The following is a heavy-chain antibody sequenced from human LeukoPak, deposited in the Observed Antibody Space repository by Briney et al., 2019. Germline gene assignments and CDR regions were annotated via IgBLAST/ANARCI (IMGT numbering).Heavy chain of an antibody. CDR3: ARGRAAVAGLGEYFDY. CDR1: GFTFSSYS. J-gene: IGHJ4*02. Sequence: GGSLRLSCAASGFTFSSYSMNWVRQAPGKGLDWVSYITFSSSIIYYADSVKGRFTISRDNSKNTLYLQMNSLGAEDTAVYYCARGRAAVAGLGEYFDYWGQGTLVTVSS. CDR2: ITFSSSII. V-gene: IGHV3-48*01. D-gene: IGHD6-19*01.